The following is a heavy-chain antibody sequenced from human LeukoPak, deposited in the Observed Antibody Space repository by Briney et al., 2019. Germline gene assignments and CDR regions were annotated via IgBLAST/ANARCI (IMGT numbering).Heavy chain of an antibody. CDR1: GFTFSSYA. J-gene: IGHJ4*02. CDR3: AKPRYFDWLAFDY. CDR2: ISGSGGST. D-gene: IGHD3-9*01. V-gene: IGHV3-23*01. Sequence: PGGSLRLSCAPSGFTFSSYAMSWVRQAPGKGLKWVSAISGSGGSTYYADSVKGRFTISRDNSKNTLYLQMHSLRAEDTAVYYCAKPRYFDWLAFDYWGQGTLVTVSS.